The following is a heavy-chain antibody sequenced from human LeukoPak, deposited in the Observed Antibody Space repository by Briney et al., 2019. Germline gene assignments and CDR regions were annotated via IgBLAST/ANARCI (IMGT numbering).Heavy chain of an antibody. CDR3: ARSELLWFGGVNSGFDY. Sequence: PSQTLSLTCAVSGDSLSSYYWSWIRQPPGKGLEWIGYVYYSGSTNYNPSLKSRVTISVDTSKNQFSLKLSSVTAADTAVYYCARSELLWFGGVNSGFDYWGQGTLVTVSS. CDR2: VYYSGST. J-gene: IGHJ4*02. CDR1: GDSLSSYY. D-gene: IGHD3-10*01. V-gene: IGHV4-59*01.